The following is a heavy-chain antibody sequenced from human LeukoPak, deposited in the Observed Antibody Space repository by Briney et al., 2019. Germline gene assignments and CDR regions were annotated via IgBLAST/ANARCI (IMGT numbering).Heavy chain of an antibody. CDR2: ISAYSANP. V-gene: IGHV1-18*01. CDR3: GRDAGSSWGNYYYYMDV. D-gene: IGHD6-13*01. CDR1: AYTFTNCG. Sequence: GAAVILSCKPSAYTFTNCGISWVRQPPGQGLEWMGWISAYSANPNNSQNLQGRGTMTTETSTSTPYMELRSLRSDDTAVYYCGRDAGSSWGNYYYYMDVWGEGTTVTVSS. J-gene: IGHJ6*03.